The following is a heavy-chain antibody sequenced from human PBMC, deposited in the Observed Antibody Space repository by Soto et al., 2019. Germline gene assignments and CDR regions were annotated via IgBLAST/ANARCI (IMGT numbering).Heavy chain of an antibody. V-gene: IGHV4-34*01. J-gene: IGHJ5*02. CDR3: ARNYYDSGRFGLDP. D-gene: IGHD3-22*01. CDR1: GGSFTDYY. Sequence: QVRLPQWGAGLLKPSETLSLTCAVYGGSFTDYYWSWIRQPPGKGLGWIGEINHSGDTNYNPSLKSRVTISVVSSKNQFSLKLSSVTAADTSVYYCARNYYDSGRFGLDPWGQGTQVTVSS. CDR2: INHSGDT.